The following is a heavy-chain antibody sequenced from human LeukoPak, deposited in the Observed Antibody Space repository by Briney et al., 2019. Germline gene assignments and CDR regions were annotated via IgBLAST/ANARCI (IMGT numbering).Heavy chain of an antibody. V-gene: IGHV4-30-2*01. CDR3: ARGTMVRGVIRWFDP. J-gene: IGHJ5*02. Sequence: SQTLSLTCAVSGGSISSGGYPWSWIRQPPGKGLEWTGYIYHSGSTYYNPSLKSRVTISVDRSKNQFSLKLSSVTAADTAVYYCARGTMVRGVIRWFDPWGQGTLVTVSS. CDR2: IYHSGST. CDR1: GGSISSGGYP. D-gene: IGHD3-10*01.